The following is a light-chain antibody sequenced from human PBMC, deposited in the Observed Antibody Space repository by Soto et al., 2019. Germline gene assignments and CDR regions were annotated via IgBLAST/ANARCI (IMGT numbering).Light chain of an antibody. CDR3: KQRSNSHFT. CDR1: QGIGRY. Sequence: IVLTQSPGTLSLSPGESATLSCRASQGIGRYLAWFQQKPGQAPRLLIYDASTRATGIPARFSGSGSGTDFTLTISSLEPEDFAVYYWKQRSNSHFTFWPGTKVEIK. CDR2: DAS. J-gene: IGKJ3*01. V-gene: IGKV3D-11*01.